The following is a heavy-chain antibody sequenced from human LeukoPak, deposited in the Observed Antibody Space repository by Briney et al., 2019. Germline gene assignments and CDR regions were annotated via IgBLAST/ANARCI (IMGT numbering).Heavy chain of an antibody. Sequence: SETLSLTCGVSGGSLSSYYWSWIRQPPGKGLEWIGYIYYSGSTNYNPSLKSRVTISVDTSKNQFSLKLSSVTAADTAVYYCAGEGQDHYYDSSGYFGYWGQGTLVTVSS. D-gene: IGHD3-22*01. J-gene: IGHJ4*02. CDR1: GGSLSSYY. CDR3: AGEGQDHYYDSSGYFGY. CDR2: IYYSGST. V-gene: IGHV4-59*01.